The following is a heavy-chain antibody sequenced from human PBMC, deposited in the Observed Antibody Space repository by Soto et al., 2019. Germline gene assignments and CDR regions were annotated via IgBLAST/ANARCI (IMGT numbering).Heavy chain of an antibody. CDR2: IYYSGST. CDR1: GGSISSGGYY. J-gene: IGHJ3*02. Sequence: SETLCLTCTVSGGSISSGGYYWSWIRQHPGKGLEWIGYIYYSGSTYYNPSLKSRVTISVDTSKNQFSLKLSSVTAADTAVYYCASSGGIAALPIDIWGQGTMVTVSS. CDR3: ASSGGIAALPIDI. V-gene: IGHV4-31*03. D-gene: IGHD6-13*01.